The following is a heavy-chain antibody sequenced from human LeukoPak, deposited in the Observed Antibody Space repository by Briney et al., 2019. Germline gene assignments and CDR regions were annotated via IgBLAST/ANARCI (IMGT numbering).Heavy chain of an antibody. CDR2: INPNSGDT. CDR3: ARSPRPRYDSSAYYGD. Sequence: ASVTVSCKASGYRFSDYYMQWVRQAPGQGLEWMGWINPNSGDTKYARRFQGRVTMSSDTSITTAYMELSRLRSDDTAVYYCARSPRPRYDSSAYYGDWGQGTLVTISS. D-gene: IGHD3-22*01. CDR1: GYRFSDYY. V-gene: IGHV1-2*02. J-gene: IGHJ4*02.